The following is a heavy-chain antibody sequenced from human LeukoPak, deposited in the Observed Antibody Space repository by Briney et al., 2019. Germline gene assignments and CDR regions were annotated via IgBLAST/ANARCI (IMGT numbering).Heavy chain of an antibody. CDR2: IYTSGST. D-gene: IGHD6-19*01. V-gene: IGHV4-4*07. Sequence: TPETLSLTCTVSGGSISSYYWSWIRQPAGKGLEWIGRIYTSGSTNYNPSLKSRVTMSVDTSKNQFSLKLSSVTAADTAVYYCARAGIAVAGNLGADFDYWGQGTLVTVSS. CDR3: ARAGIAVAGNLGADFDY. CDR1: GGSISSYY. J-gene: IGHJ4*02.